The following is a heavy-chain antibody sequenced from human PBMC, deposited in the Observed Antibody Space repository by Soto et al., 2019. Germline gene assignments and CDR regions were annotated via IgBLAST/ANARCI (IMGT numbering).Heavy chain of an antibody. J-gene: IGHJ6*03. CDR3: AKGSPHYDFWSGYYTDYYYYYMDV. V-gene: IGHV3-23*01. CDR1: GFTFSSYA. CDR2: ISGSGGST. Sequence: GGSLRLSCAASGFTFSSYAMSWVRQAPGKGLEWVSAISGSGGSTYYADSVKGRFTISRDNSKNTLYLQMNSLRAEDTAVYYCAKGSPHYDFWSGYYTDYYYYYMDVWGKGTTVTVSS. D-gene: IGHD3-3*01.